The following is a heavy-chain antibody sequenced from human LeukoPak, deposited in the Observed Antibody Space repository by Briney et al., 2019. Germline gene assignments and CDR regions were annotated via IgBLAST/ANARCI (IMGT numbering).Heavy chain of an antibody. CDR2: ISAQHDNT. CDR1: GYTFSSYG. D-gene: IGHD6-19*01. J-gene: IGHJ6*02. V-gene: IGHV1-18*01. CDR3: ARVEIAVAVTGSGGNYSYYYGLDV. Sequence: ASVKVSCKASGYTFSSYGISWVRQAPGQGLEWMGGISAQHDNTIYAQKLQGRLTITTDTSTSTAYMELRSLRSDGTAVYYCARVEIAVAVTGSGGNYSYYYGLDVWGHGTTVTVSS.